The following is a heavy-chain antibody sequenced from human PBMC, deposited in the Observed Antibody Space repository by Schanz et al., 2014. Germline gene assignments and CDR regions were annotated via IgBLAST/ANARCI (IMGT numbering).Heavy chain of an antibody. J-gene: IGHJ4*02. CDR2: ISAYNGNM. V-gene: IGHV1-18*04. Sequence: QVQLVQSGAEVQKPGASVMLSCKTSGYSFNLFGVSWVRQAPGQGLEWMGWISAYNGNMNYAPKFQGRVTMTTDTSTRSAYMELRNLRSDDTDVYYCVRDGAERLVVIFDQWGQGTLVTVSS. CDR1: GYSFNLFG. CDR3: VRDGAERLVVIFDQ. D-gene: IGHD3-22*01.